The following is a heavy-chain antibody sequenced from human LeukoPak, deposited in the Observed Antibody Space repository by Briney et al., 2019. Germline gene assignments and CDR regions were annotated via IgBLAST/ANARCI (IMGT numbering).Heavy chain of an antibody. V-gene: IGHV4-38-2*01. Sequence: SETLSLTCAVSGYSISSGYYWGWIRQPPGKGLEWIGSIYHSGSTYYNPSLKSRVTISVDTSKNQFSLKLSSVTAADTAVYYCASRDSSSSIDYWGQGTLVTVSS. D-gene: IGHD6-13*01. J-gene: IGHJ4*02. CDR2: IYHSGST. CDR1: GYSISSGYY. CDR3: ASRDSSSSIDY.